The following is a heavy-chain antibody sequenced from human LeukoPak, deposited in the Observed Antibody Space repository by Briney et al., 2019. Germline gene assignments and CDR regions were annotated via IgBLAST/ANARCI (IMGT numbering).Heavy chain of an antibody. V-gene: IGHV3-23*01. CDR1: GFTFSNYW. CDR3: AKGKSGPLRFLEWLLSYFDY. CDR2: ISGSGGST. Sequence: TGGCLRLSCAASGFTFSNYWMRWVRQAPGKGLEWVSAISGSGGSTYYADSVKGRFTISGDNSKNTLYLQMNSLRAEDTAVYYCAKGKSGPLRFLEWLLSYFDYWGQGTLVTVSS. D-gene: IGHD3-3*01. J-gene: IGHJ4*02.